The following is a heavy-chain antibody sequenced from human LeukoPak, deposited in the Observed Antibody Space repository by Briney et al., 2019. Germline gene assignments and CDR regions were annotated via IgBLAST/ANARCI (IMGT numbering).Heavy chain of an antibody. Sequence: SETLSLTCAVYGGSFSGYYWSWIRQPPGKGLEWIGEINHSGSTNYNPSLKSRVTISVDTSKNQFSLKPSSVTAADTAVYYCAREARYYDSSGYYMYHRNYYYYYMDVWGKGTTVTVSS. J-gene: IGHJ6*03. CDR1: GGSFSGYY. CDR2: INHSGST. V-gene: IGHV4-34*01. CDR3: AREARYYDSSGYYMYHRNYYYYYMDV. D-gene: IGHD3-22*01.